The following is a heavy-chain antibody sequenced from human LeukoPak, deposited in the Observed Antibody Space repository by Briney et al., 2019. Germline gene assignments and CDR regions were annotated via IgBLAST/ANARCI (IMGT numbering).Heavy chain of an antibody. CDR3: ARESAMVPSDY. CDR1: GYTFTGYY. CDR2: INPNSGGT. Sequence: ASVKVSCKASGYTFTGYYMHWVRQAPGQGLEWMGRINPNSGGTNYAQKFQGRATMTRDTSISTAYMELSRLRSDDTAVYYCARESAMVPSDYWGQGTLVTVSS. D-gene: IGHD5-18*01. V-gene: IGHV1-2*06. J-gene: IGHJ4*02.